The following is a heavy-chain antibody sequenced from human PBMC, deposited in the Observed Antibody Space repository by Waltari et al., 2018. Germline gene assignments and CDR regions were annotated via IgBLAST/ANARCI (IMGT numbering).Heavy chain of an antibody. D-gene: IGHD3-16*02. J-gene: IGHJ5*02. Sequence: DVQLVESGGGLVQPGGSLRLSCVVSGFDFSHFWMFWARQAPGKGLEWVANIKKVGSEIHYVDSVKGRFTISRDNAKKSVYLQMNSLRVEDTAVYFCVRVGEENSNSQYRWFDAWGQGSLVTVSS. CDR3: VRVGEENSNSQYRWFDA. V-gene: IGHV3-7*04. CDR1: GFDFSHFW. CDR2: IKKVGSEI.